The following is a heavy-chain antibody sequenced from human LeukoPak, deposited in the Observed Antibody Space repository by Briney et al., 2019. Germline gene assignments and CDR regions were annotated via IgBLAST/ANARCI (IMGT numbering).Heavy chain of an antibody. CDR1: GYTFTSYA. D-gene: IGHD5-12*01. J-gene: IGHJ5*02. CDR2: IIPILGIA. CDR3: ASTPSGYALNWFDP. V-gene: IGHV1-69*04. Sequence: ASVKVSCKASGYTFTSYAMHWVRQAPGQRLEWMGRIIPILGIANYAQKFQGRVTITADKSTSTAYMELSSLRSEDTAVYYCASTPSGYALNWFDPWGQGTLVTVSS.